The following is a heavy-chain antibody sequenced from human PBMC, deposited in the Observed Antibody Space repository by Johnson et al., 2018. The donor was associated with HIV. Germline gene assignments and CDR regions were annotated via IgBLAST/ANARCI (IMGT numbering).Heavy chain of an antibody. J-gene: IGHJ3*02. CDR2: ISYDGSNK. D-gene: IGHD6-19*01. CDR3: ARTTYSSPGAFDI. CDR1: GFTFSSYA. V-gene: IGHV3-30-3*01. Sequence: QVQLVESGGGVVQPGRSLSLSCAASGFTFSSYAMYWVRQAPGKGLEWVAFISYDGSNKYYADSVKGRFTISIDNSKNTLYLQMNSLRAEDTAVYYCARTTYSSPGAFDIWGQGTMVTVSS.